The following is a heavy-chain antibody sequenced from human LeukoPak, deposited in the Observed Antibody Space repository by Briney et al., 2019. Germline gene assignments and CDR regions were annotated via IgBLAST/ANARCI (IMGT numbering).Heavy chain of an antibody. CDR1: GFTFSSYG. J-gene: IGHJ4*02. CDR3: AKDGVTPYYFDF. CDR2: IRYDGSNK. Sequence: PGGSLRLSCAASGFTFSSYGMHWVRQAPGKGLEWVAFIRYDGSNKYYADSVKGRFTISRDNSKNTLYLQMNSLRAEDTAVYYCAKDGVTPYYFDFWGQGTLVTVSS. D-gene: IGHD2-21*02. V-gene: IGHV3-30*02.